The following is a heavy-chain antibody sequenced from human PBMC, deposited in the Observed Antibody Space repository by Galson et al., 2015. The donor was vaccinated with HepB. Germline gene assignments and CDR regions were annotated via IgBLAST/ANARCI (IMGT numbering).Heavy chain of an antibody. CDR2: IKQDGSEK. Sequence: SLRLSCAASGFTFSSYWMSWVRQAPGKGLEWVANIKQDGSEKYYVDSVKGRFTISRDNAKNPLYLQMNSLRAEDTAVYYCARMGILTGYLVTLPVMDVWGQGTTVTVSS. CDR3: ARMGILTGYLVTLPVMDV. D-gene: IGHD3-9*01. V-gene: IGHV3-7*03. J-gene: IGHJ6*02. CDR1: GFTFSSYW.